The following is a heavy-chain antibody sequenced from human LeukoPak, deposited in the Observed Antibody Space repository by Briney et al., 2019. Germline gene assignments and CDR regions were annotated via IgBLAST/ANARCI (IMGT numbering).Heavy chain of an antibody. J-gene: IGHJ6*03. Sequence: ASVKVSCKASGYTFTSYGISWVRQAPGQGLEWMGWISAYNGNTNYAQKLQGRVTMTTDTSTSTAYMELGSLRSEDTAVYYCASSDGSGSYYNAYYYYYMDVWGKGTTVTVSS. D-gene: IGHD3-10*01. CDR2: ISAYNGNT. V-gene: IGHV1-18*01. CDR1: GYTFTSYG. CDR3: ASSDGSGSYYNAYYYYYMDV.